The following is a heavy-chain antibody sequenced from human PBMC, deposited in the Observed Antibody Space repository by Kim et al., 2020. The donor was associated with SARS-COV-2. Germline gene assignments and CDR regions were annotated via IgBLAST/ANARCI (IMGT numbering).Heavy chain of an antibody. Sequence: GGSLRLSCAASGFTFSSYAMHWVRQAPGKGLEWVAVISYDGSNKYYADSVKGRFTISRDNSKNTLYLQMNSLRAEDTAVYYCARENMRHLAAASTITSFDYWGQGTLVTVSS. CDR3: ARENMRHLAAASTITSFDY. J-gene: IGHJ4*02. D-gene: IGHD6-13*01. CDR1: GFTFSSYA. V-gene: IGHV3-30*04. CDR2: ISYDGSNK.